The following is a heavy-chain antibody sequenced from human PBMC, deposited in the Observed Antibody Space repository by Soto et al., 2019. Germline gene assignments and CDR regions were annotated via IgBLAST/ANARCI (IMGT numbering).Heavy chain of an antibody. V-gene: IGHV4-39*01. Sequence: QLQLQESGPGLVKPSETLSLTCTVSGGSISSSSYWWGWIRQSPSMGLDWIGSAYSSGSTYYSPSLKSRVTISLDTSKNQFSLKMTSVTAADTAVYYCANGLGRTTGIDYCGQGALGTVSS. CDR3: ANGLGRTTGIDY. CDR1: GGSISSSSYW. CDR2: AYSSGST. J-gene: IGHJ4*02. D-gene: IGHD1-1*01.